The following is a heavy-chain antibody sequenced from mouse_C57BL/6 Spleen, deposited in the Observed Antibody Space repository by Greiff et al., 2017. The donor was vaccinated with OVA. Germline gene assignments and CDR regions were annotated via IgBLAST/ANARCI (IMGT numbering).Heavy chain of an antibody. D-gene: IGHD1-1*01. CDR1: GYAFSSSW. CDR3: AREGYYGSRGFDY. V-gene: IGHV1-82*01. Sequence: QVQLQQSGPELVKPGASVKISCKASGYAFSSSWMNWVKQRPGKGLEWIGRIYPGDGDTNYNGKFKGKATLTAAKSSSTAYMQLSSLTSEDSAVYFCAREGYYGSRGFDYWGQGTTLTVYS. CDR2: IYPGDGDT. J-gene: IGHJ2*01.